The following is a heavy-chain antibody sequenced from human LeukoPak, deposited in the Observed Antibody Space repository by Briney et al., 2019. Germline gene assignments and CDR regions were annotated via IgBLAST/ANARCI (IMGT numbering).Heavy chain of an antibody. J-gene: IGHJ5*02. CDR3: AREGTLYNWFDP. D-gene: IGHD1-1*01. CDR1: GFTFSSYW. CDR2: INSDGSST. Sequence: GGSLRLSCAASGFTFSSYWMHWVRQAPGKGLVWVSCINSDGSSTSYADSVKGRFTISRDNAKNTLFLQMNSRRAEDTAVYFCAREGTLYNWFDPWGQGTLVTVSS. V-gene: IGHV3-74*01.